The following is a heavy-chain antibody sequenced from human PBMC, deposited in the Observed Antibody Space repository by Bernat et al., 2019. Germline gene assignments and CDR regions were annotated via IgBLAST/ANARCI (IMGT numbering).Heavy chain of an antibody. CDR3: ARHGSDCSSTSSYIYYYYYYMDV. Sequence: QLQLQESGPGLVKPSETLSLTCTVSGGSISSSSYYWGWIRQPPGKGLEWIGSIYYSGSTYYNPSLKSRVTISVDTAKNQFSLKLSSVTAADTAVYYCARHGSDCSSTSSYIYYYYYYMDVWGKGTTVTVSS. CDR2: IYYSGST. J-gene: IGHJ6*03. V-gene: IGHV4-39*01. CDR1: GGSISSSSYY. D-gene: IGHD2-2*01.